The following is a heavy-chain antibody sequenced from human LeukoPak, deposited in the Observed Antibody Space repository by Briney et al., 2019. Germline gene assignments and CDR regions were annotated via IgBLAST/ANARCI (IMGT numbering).Heavy chain of an antibody. J-gene: IGHJ3*02. CDR1: GYTFTGYY. CDR2: INPNSGGT. D-gene: IGHD2-2*01. CDR3: ARGTDCSSTSCYEENAFDI. Sequence: GVSVKVSCKASGYTFTGYYMHWVRQAPGQGHEWMGWINPNSGGTNYAQKFQGRVTMTRDTSISTAYMELSRLRSDDTAVYYCARGTDCSSTSCYEENAFDIWGQGTMVTVSS. V-gene: IGHV1-2*02.